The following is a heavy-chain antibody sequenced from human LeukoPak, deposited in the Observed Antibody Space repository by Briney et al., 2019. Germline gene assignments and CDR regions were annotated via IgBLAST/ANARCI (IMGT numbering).Heavy chain of an antibody. Sequence: SETLSLTCAVYGGSFSGYYWSWIRQPPGKGLEWIGEINHSGSTNYNPSLKSRVTISVDTSKNQFSLKLSSVTAADTAVYYCARGSSGWAFDYWGQGTLVTVSS. J-gene: IGHJ4*02. D-gene: IGHD6-19*01. CDR2: INHSGST. CDR1: GGSFSGYY. CDR3: ARGSSGWAFDY. V-gene: IGHV4-34*01.